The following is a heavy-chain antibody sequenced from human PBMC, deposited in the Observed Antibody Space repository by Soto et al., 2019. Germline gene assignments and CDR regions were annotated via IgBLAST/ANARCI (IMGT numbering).Heavy chain of an antibody. CDR3: ARGCPNDDDSSGFHPRFDS. Sequence: SETLSLTCAVYGGSFSGYYWSWIRQPPGKGLEWIGEINHSGSTNYNPSLKSRVTISVDTSKNQFSLKLSSVTAADTAVYYCARGCPNDDDSSGFHPRFDSCGQGTLVTVSP. CDR2: INHSGST. D-gene: IGHD3-22*01. V-gene: IGHV4-34*01. CDR1: GGSFSGYY. J-gene: IGHJ4*02.